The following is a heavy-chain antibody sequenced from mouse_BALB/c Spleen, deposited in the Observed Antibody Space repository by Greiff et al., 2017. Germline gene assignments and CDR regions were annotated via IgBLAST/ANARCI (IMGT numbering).Heavy chain of an antibody. CDR3: ARGGNLGYAMDY. Sequence: EVMLVESGGGLVQPGGSRKLSCAASGFTFSSFGMHWVRQAPEKGLEWVAYISSGSSTIYYADTVKGRFTISRDNPKNTLFLQMTSLRSEDTAMYYCARGGNLGYAMDYWGQGTSVTVSS. D-gene: IGHD2-1*01. CDR2: ISSGSSTI. CDR1: GFTFSSFG. J-gene: IGHJ4*01. V-gene: IGHV5-17*02.